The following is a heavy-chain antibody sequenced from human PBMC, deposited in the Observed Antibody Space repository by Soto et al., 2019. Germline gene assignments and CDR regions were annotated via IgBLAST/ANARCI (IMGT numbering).Heavy chain of an antibody. J-gene: IGHJ4*01. D-gene: IGHD3-3*01. CDR1: GGSISSSSYY. V-gene: IGHV4-39*01. Sequence: PSETLSLTCTVSGGSISSSSYYWGWIRQPPGKGLEWIGSIYYSGSTYYNPSLKSRVTISVDTSKNQFSLKLSSVTAADTAVYYCARQGVGDFWSGYYGLEFDYWGHGTLVTVSS. CDR2: IYYSGST. CDR3: ARQGVGDFWSGYYGLEFDY.